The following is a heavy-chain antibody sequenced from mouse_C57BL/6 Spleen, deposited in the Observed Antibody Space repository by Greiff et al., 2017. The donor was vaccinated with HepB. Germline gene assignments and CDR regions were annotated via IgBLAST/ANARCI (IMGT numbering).Heavy chain of an antibody. J-gene: IGHJ4*01. CDR1: GFTFSDYY. CDR3: ARHYGSSYRYAMDY. D-gene: IGHD1-1*01. CDR2: INYDGSST. V-gene: IGHV5-16*01. Sequence: EVKLMESEGGLVQPGSSMKLSCTASGFTFSDYYMAWVRQVPEKGLEWVANINYDGSSTYYLDSLKSRFIISRDNAKNILYLQMSILKSEDTATYYGARHYGSSYRYAMDYWGQGTSVTVSS.